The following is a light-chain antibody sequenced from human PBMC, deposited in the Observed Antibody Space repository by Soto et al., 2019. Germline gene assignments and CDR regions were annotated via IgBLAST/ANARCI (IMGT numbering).Light chain of an antibody. CDR1: SSNIGSNT. V-gene: IGLV1-44*01. CDR3: AAWDDSLNGVV. J-gene: IGLJ2*01. CDR2: RNN. Sequence: QPVLTQPPSASGTPGQRVTISCSGSSSNIGSNTVNWYQQLPGTAPKLLIYRNNQRPSGVPDRFSGSKPGTSASLAISGLQSEDEADYYCAAWDDSLNGVVFGGGTKVTVL.